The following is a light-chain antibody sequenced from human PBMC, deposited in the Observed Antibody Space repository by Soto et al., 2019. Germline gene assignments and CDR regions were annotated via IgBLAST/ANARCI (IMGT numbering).Light chain of an antibody. Sequence: DIQLTQSPSTLSASVGDRVTITCRASQSIGDWLAWYQQKPGNAPKVLIYKASILESGVPSRFSGSGSGTDFTLTISSLQPDDFATYYCQQYDDYSLYTFGQGTKVVMK. CDR1: QSIGDW. J-gene: IGKJ2*01. CDR2: KAS. CDR3: QQYDDYSLYT. V-gene: IGKV1-5*03.